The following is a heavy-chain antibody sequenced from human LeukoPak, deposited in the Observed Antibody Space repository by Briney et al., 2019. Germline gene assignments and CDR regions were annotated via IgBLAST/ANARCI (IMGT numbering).Heavy chain of an antibody. Sequence: GGSLRLSCAASGFTFDDYGMSWVRQAPGKGLEWVSGINWNGGSTGYADSVKGRFTISRDNAKNSLYLQMNSLRAEDTALYYCARVAGATLDDAFDIWGQGTMVTVSS. CDR1: GFTFDDYG. V-gene: IGHV3-20*04. J-gene: IGHJ3*02. CDR2: INWNGGST. CDR3: ARVAGATLDDAFDI. D-gene: IGHD1-26*01.